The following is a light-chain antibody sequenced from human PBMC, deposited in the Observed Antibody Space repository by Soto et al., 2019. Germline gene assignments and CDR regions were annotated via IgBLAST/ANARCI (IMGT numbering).Light chain of an antibody. CDR3: QQYGSSPPEFT. Sequence: EIVLTQSPGTLSVSPGERVTLSCRASQSVSSNYLAWYQQRPGQAPRLLIFGASYRATGILDRFSGGGSGTDFTLNISRLESEDFAVYYCQQYGSSPPEFTFGPGTKVYSK. J-gene: IGKJ3*01. CDR1: QSVSSNY. CDR2: GAS. V-gene: IGKV3-20*01.